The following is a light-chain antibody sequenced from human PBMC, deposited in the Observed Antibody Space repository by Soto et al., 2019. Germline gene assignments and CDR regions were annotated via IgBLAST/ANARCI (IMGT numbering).Light chain of an antibody. Sequence: QSALTQPASVSGSPGQSITISCTGTSSDVGGYNYVSWYQQHPGKAPKLIIYEVSNRPSGVSNRFSDSKSGNTAALTISGLQAEDEADYYCKSYTSKSTGGFGTGTKVTVL. CDR1: SSDVGGYNY. J-gene: IGLJ1*01. CDR2: EVS. CDR3: KSYTSKSTGG. V-gene: IGLV2-14*01.